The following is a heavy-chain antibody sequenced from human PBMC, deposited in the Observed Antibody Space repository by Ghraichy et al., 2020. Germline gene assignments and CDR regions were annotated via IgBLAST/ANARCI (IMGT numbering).Heavy chain of an antibody. CDR1: GGSISSYY. V-gene: IGHV4-59*01. J-gene: IGHJ4*02. CDR3: ARGEGGYDFWSGGGIDY. D-gene: IGHD3-3*01. CDR2: IYYSGST. Sequence: SETLSLTCTVSGGSISSYYWSWIRQPPGKGLEWIGYIYYSGSTNYNPSLKSRVTISVDTSKNQFSLKLSSVTAADTAVYYCARGEGGYDFWSGGGIDYWVQGTLVTVSS.